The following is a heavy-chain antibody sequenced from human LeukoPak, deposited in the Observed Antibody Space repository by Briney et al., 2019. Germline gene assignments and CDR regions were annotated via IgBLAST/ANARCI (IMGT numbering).Heavy chain of an antibody. J-gene: IGHJ4*02. CDR2: IYPGDSDT. CDR3: ARQFYHPLGLYDYFDY. CDR1: GYSFTSYW. Sequence: RGESLKISCKGSGYSFTSYWIGWVRQMPGKGLEWMGIIYPGDSDTRYSPSFQGQVTISADKSISTAYLQWSSLKASDTAMYYCARQFYHPLGLYDYFDYWGQGTLVTVSS. V-gene: IGHV5-51*01. D-gene: IGHD2-8*01.